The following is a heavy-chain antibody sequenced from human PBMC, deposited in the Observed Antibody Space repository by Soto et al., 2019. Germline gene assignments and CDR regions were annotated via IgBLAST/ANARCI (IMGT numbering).Heavy chain of an antibody. CDR1: GFTFSDYY. Sequence: LRLSCAASGFTFSDYYMSWIRQAPGKGLEWVSYISSSSSYTNYADSVKGRFTISRDNAKNSLYLQMNSLRAEDTAVYYCARDRVVAATRRANWFDPWGQGTLVTVSS. CDR3: ARDRVVAATRRANWFDP. V-gene: IGHV3-11*06. J-gene: IGHJ5*02. CDR2: ISSSSSYT. D-gene: IGHD2-15*01.